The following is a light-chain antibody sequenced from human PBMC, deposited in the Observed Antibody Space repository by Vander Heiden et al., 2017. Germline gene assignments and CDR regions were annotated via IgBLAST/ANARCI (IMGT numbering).Light chain of an antibody. CDR1: QSITTY. CDR2: AAS. Sequence: DIQMTQSPTSLSASVGDRVTITCRASQSITTYLNWYQQKAGKAPKLLIYAASNLHSGVPSRFSGSGSGTDFTLTINKLQPEDYATYHCQQSDSAPWTFGLGTKVEIK. CDR3: QQSDSAPWT. V-gene: IGKV1-39*01. J-gene: IGKJ1*01.